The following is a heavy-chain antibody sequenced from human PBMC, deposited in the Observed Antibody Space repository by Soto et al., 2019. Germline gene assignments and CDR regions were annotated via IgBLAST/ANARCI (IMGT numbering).Heavy chain of an antibody. CDR1: GFTSDDHG. D-gene: IGHD3-16*01. V-gene: IGHV3-9*02. CDR2: LIWNTGNT. Sequence: GGSLRLSCAASGFTSDDHGMHWVRQAPGKGLEWVSGLIWNTGNTGYADSVKGRFTISRDNAKNSLYLQMNSLRVEDTAFYYCVKDIEPGGAAYWGQGTLATVSS. J-gene: IGHJ4*02. CDR3: VKDIEPGGAAY.